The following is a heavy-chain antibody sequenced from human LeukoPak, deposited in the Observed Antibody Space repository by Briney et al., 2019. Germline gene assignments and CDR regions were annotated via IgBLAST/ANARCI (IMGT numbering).Heavy chain of an antibody. V-gene: IGHV4-59*01. CDR2: IYYSGST. CDR1: GGSISSYY. D-gene: IGHD2-21*01. Sequence: SETLSLTCTVSGGSISSYYWSWIRQPPGKGLEWIGYIYYSGSTNYNPSLKSRVTISVDTSKNQFSLKLSSVTAADTAVYYCARHIPRGGIDYWGQGTLVTVSS. J-gene: IGHJ4*02. CDR3: ARHIPRGGIDY.